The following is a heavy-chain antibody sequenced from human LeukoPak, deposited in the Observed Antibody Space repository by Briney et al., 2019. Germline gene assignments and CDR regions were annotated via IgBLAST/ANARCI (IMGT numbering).Heavy chain of an antibody. Sequence: PSETLSLTCAVYGGSFSGYYWSWIRQPPGKGLEWIGEINHSGSTNYNPSLKSRVTISVDTSKNQFSLKLSSVTAADTAVYYCARGVYYGSGSYYNARKNWFDPWGQGTLVTVSS. CDR2: INHSGST. CDR1: GGSFSGYY. CDR3: ARGVYYGSGSYYNARKNWFDP. D-gene: IGHD3-10*01. J-gene: IGHJ5*02. V-gene: IGHV4-34*01.